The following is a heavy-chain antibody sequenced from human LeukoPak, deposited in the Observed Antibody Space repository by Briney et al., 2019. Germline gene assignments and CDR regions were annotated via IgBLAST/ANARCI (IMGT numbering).Heavy chain of an antibody. Sequence: KPSETLSLTCAVYGGSFSGYYWSWIRQPPGKGLEWIGEINHSGSTNYNPSLKSQVTISVDTSKNQFSLKLSSVTAADTAVYYCARAREPYCSGGSCYSSGPFDYRGQGTLVTVSS. J-gene: IGHJ4*02. CDR3: ARAREPYCSGGSCYSSGPFDY. CDR1: GGSFSGYY. CDR2: INHSGST. V-gene: IGHV4-34*01. D-gene: IGHD2-15*01.